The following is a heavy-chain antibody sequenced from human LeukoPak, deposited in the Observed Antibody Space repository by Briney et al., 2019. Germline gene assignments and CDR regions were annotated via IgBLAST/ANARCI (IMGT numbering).Heavy chain of an antibody. CDR2: IYTSGST. J-gene: IGHJ6*03. CDR3: ARAVVRGVIAYYYMDV. V-gene: IGHV4-61*02. Sequence: SETLSLTCTVSGGSISSGSYYWSWIRQPAGKGLEWIRRIYTSGSTNYNPSLKSRVTISVDTSKTQFSLKLSSVTAADTAVYYCARAVVRGVIAYYYMDVWGKGTTVTISS. CDR1: GGSISSGSYY. D-gene: IGHD3-10*01.